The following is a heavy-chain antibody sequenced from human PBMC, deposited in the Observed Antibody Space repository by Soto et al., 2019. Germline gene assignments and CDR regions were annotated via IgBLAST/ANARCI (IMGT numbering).Heavy chain of an antibody. CDR1: GFTFSSYG. CDR3: AKAGPTVTTDSYGMDV. CDR2: ISYDGSNK. D-gene: IGHD4-17*01. Sequence: GGSLRLSCAASGFTFSSYGMHWVRQAPGKGLEWVAVISYDGSNKYYADSVKGRFTISRDNSKNTLYLQMNSLRAEDTAVYYCAKAGPTVTTDSYGMDVWGQGTTVTVSS. V-gene: IGHV3-30*18. J-gene: IGHJ6*02.